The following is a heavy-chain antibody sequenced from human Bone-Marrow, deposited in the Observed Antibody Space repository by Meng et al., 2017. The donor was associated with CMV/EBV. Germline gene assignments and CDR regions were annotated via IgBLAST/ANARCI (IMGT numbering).Heavy chain of an antibody. D-gene: IGHD1-7*01. CDR2: IYPDNSDT. CDR1: GYSCTSYW. Sequence: SCKGYGYSCTSYWIGWVRQMPGKGLEWMGIIYPDNSDTRYSPSFQGQVTISADKSISTAYLQWSSLKASDTAMYYCARANYLRWFDPWGQGTLVTVSS. V-gene: IGHV5-51*01. CDR3: ARANYLRWFDP. J-gene: IGHJ5*02.